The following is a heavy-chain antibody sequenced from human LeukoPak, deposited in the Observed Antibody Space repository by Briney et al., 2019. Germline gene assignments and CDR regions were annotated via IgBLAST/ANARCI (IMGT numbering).Heavy chain of an antibody. Sequence: GGSLRLSCAASGSALDDYAMHWVRQAPGKGLEWVSSISWDSGNSVYAGSVKGRFTISRDNAKNSLYLQMNSLTPEDTALYYCIKDLRLDLHLDTFEIWGQGTMVTVSS. J-gene: IGHJ3*02. D-gene: IGHD1-7*01. V-gene: IGHV3-9*01. CDR2: ISWDSGNS. CDR3: IKDLRLDLHLDTFEI. CDR1: GSALDDYA.